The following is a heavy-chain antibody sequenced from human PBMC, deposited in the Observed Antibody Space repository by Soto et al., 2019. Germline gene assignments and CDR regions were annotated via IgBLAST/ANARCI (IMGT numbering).Heavy chain of an antibody. Sequence: QVQLQESGPGLVKPSGTLSLTCAVSGGSISSSNWWSWVRQPPGKGLEWIGEIYHSGSTNYNPSLKSPVTISVDNSKNQFSLNLISVTAADTAVSYSARDLSYGSGHWGQGTLVTVSS. CDR3: ARDLSYGSGH. J-gene: IGHJ4*02. D-gene: IGHD3-10*01. V-gene: IGHV4-4*02. CDR1: GGSISSSNW. CDR2: IYHSGST.